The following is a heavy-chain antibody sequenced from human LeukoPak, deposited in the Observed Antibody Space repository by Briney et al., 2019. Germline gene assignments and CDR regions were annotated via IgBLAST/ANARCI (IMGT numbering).Heavy chain of an antibody. Sequence: GSLRLSCAGSGFPFSSHGMNWIRQPPGKGLEWIGEINHSGSTNYNPSLKSRVTISVDTSKNQFSLKLSSVTAADTAVYYCARGFYDFWSGYLNWFDPWGQGTLVTVSS. J-gene: IGHJ5*02. V-gene: IGHV4-34*01. CDR1: GFPFSSHG. CDR3: ARGFYDFWSGYLNWFDP. D-gene: IGHD3-3*01. CDR2: INHSGST.